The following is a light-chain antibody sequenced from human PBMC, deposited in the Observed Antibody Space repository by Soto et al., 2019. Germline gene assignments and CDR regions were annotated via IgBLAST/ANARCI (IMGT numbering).Light chain of an antibody. CDR1: QSISSW. J-gene: IGKJ2*01. CDR2: KAS. V-gene: IGKV1-5*03. CDR3: QQYDSYPYT. Sequence: DIQMTQSPSTLSASVGDRVTITCRASQSISSWLAWYQQKPGQAPKFLMYKASRLESGVPSRFSGSGSGTEFTLTISGLQPDDFETYYCQQYDSYPYTFGQGTKVEIK.